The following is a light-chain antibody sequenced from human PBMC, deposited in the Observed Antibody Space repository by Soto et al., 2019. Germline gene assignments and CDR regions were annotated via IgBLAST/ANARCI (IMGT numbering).Light chain of an antibody. J-gene: IGKJ1*01. Sequence: EIVRTQSPATLSVLPGERATLSCRASQSISSNLAWYQQKPGQAPRLLSYAASTRATGIPARFSGSGSGTEFTLTISSLQSEDFAVYYCQQYYNWPRTFGQGTKVDIK. CDR3: QQYYNWPRT. CDR2: AAS. V-gene: IGKV3-15*01. CDR1: QSISSN.